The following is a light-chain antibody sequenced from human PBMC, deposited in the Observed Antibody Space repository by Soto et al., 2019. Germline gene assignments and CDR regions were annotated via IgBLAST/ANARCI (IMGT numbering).Light chain of an antibody. CDR2: DAS. J-gene: IGKJ4*01. CDR1: QSVSSS. Sequence: EIVLTQSPATLSLSPGERATLSCRASQSVSSSLAWYQQKPGQTPRLLIYDASNRATGIPARFSGSGSGTDFSLTVSSLEPEDYEVYYCQQRSSWPLTFGVGTKVAIK. CDR3: QQRSSWPLT. V-gene: IGKV3-11*01.